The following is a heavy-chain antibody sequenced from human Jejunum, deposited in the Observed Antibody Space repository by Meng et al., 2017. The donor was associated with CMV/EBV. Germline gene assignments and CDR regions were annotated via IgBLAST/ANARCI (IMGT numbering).Heavy chain of an antibody. J-gene: IGHJ4*02. V-gene: IGHV1-18*01. CDR3: GGAVAGQGIGMGGIDY. CDR2: ISVNTGYT. Sequence: VSVGKYGVEVKNPGGSGEVSCKAPAYTLSSYGITWVRQAPGQGLEWMGLISVNTGYTEYAQKVEDRISMTTDTSTNTVYMELRSLRSDDTAVYYCGGAVAGQGIGMGGIDYWGQGTLVTVSS. CDR1: AYTLSSYG. D-gene: IGHD6-19*01.